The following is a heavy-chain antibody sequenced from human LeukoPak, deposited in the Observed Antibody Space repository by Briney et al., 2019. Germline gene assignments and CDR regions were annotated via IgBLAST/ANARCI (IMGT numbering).Heavy chain of an antibody. V-gene: IGHV3-7*04. D-gene: IGHD7-27*01. Sequence: PGGSLRLSCAASGFTFSSYWMSWVRQAPGKGLEWVANIKQDGSEKYYVDSVKGRFTISRDNAKNSLYLQMNSLRAEDTAVCYCARGVTHKWGYFDYWGQGTLVTVSS. J-gene: IGHJ4*02. CDR1: GFTFSSYW. CDR2: IKQDGSEK. CDR3: ARGVTHKWGYFDY.